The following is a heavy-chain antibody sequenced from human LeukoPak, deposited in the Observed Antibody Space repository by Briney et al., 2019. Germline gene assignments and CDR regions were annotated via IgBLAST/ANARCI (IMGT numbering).Heavy chain of an antibody. CDR1: GGSFSGYY. CDR3: ARLPPLSYYYDSSGSSG. CDR2: INHSGST. V-gene: IGHV4-34*01. Sequence: SETLSLTCAVYGGSFSGYYWSWIRQPPGKGLEWIGEINHSGSTNYNPSLKSRVTISVDTSKNQFSLKLSSATAADTAVYYCARLPPLSYYYDSSGSSGWGQGTLVTVSS. J-gene: IGHJ4*02. D-gene: IGHD3-22*01.